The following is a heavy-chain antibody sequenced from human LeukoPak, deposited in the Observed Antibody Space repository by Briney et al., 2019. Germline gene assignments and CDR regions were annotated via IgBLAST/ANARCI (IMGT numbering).Heavy chain of an antibody. CDR2: IYYSGST. V-gene: IGHV4-59*01. CDR3: ARSIAARRHYYYYYMDV. D-gene: IGHD6-6*01. CDR1: GGSISSYY. Sequence: ASETLSLTCTVSGGSISSYYWSWVRQPPGKGLEWIGYIYYSGSTNYNPSLKSRVTISVDTSKNQFSLKLSSVTAADTAVYYCARSIAARRHYYYYYMDVWGKGTTVTVSS. J-gene: IGHJ6*03.